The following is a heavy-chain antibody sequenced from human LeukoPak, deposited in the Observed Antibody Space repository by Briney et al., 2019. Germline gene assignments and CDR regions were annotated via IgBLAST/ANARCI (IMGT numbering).Heavy chain of an antibody. V-gene: IGHV3-30*18. Sequence: GGSLRLSCAASGFTFSDYYMSWVRQAPGKGLEWVAGISYDASSKYYGDSLKGRLTISRDNSKNTLYLQMNSLRPEDTAVYYCAKGMGSEWELPTSPLLDYWGQGTLVTVSS. CDR3: AKGMGSEWELPTSPLLDY. D-gene: IGHD1-26*01. CDR2: ISYDASSK. J-gene: IGHJ4*02. CDR1: GFTFSDYY.